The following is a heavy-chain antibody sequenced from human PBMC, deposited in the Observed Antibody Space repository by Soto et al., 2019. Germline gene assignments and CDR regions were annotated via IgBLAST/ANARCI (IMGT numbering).Heavy chain of an antibody. CDR2: INHSGST. Sequence: ETLSLTCAVYGGSFSGYYWSWVRQPPGKGLEWIGEINHSGSTNYNPSLKSRVTISVDTSKNQFSLKLSSVTAADTAVYYCARGRRNIVVVVAATRSWFDPWGQGTLVTVSS. V-gene: IGHV4-34*01. J-gene: IGHJ5*02. D-gene: IGHD2-15*01. CDR3: ARGRRNIVVVVAATRSWFDP. CDR1: GGSFSGYY.